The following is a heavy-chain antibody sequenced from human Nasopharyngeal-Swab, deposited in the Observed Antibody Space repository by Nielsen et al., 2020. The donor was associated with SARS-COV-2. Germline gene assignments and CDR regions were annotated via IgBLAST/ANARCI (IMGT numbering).Heavy chain of an antibody. CDR1: GFTFSSYG. Sequence: GESLKISCAASGFTFSSYGMNWVRQAPGKGLEWVSYISSSGSTIYYADSVKGRFTISRDNAKNSLYLQMNSLRAEDTAVYYCARGSSSSPITGEIVWGMDVWGQGTTVTVSS. J-gene: IGHJ6*02. V-gene: IGHV3-48*04. CDR2: ISSSGSTI. CDR3: ARGSSSSPITGEIVWGMDV. D-gene: IGHD6-13*01.